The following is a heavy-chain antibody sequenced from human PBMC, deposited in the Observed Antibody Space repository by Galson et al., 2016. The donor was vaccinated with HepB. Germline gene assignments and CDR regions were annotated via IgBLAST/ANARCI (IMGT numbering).Heavy chain of an antibody. CDR3: ERELRRYCTSVSFPHVAH. CDR2: ISGSNGVT. J-gene: IGHJ1*01. V-gene: IGHV1-18*04. D-gene: IGHD2-2*01. Sequence: SVKVSCKASGYSFSGYGISWVRQAPGQGPEWIGWISGSNGVTKYAHKFQGRVAVTTETSTGTTYMEMRRLRSDDSAVYYCERELRRYCTSVSFPHVAHWGQGALITVSS. CDR1: GYSFSGYG.